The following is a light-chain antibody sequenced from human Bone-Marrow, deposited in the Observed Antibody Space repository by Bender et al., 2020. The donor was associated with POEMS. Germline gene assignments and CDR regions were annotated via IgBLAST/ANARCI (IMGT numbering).Light chain of an antibody. V-gene: IGLV3-21*03. CDR2: DDS. Sequence: SYVLTQPPSVSVAPGKTATITCGGNNIGSKSVHWYQQKPGQAPVLVVYDDSDRPSGIPERLSGSNSGITATLTISRVEVGDEADYYCQVWDSGDDFWVFGGGTKLTVL. J-gene: IGLJ3*02. CDR1: NIGSKS. CDR3: QVWDSGDDFWV.